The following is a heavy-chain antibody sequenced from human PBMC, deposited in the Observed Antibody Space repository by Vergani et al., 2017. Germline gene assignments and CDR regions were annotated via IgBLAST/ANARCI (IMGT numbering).Heavy chain of an antibody. Sequence: EVQLVQSGAEVKKPGESLKISCKGSGYSFTSYWIGWVRQMPGKGLEWMGIIYPGDSDTRYSPSFQGQVTISADKSISTAYLQWSSLKASDTARYYCAGRKTTVTTGYNWFDPWAREPWSPSPQ. CDR1: GYSFTSYW. D-gene: IGHD4-17*01. J-gene: IGHJ5*02. CDR2: IYPGDSDT. V-gene: IGHV5-51*01. CDR3: AGRKTTVTTGYNWFDP.